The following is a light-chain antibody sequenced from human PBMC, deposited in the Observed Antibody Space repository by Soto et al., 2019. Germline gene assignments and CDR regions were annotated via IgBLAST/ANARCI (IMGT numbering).Light chain of an antibody. CDR2: SND. Sequence: QSVLTQPPSASGTPGQSVTISCSGSTSNIGSNTVNWYQQLPGTAPKLLGYSNDQRPSGVPDRFSASKSGTSAFLAISGLQSEDEADYDCAVWDDSLNAWVFGGGTKVTVL. CDR1: TSNIGSNT. J-gene: IGLJ3*02. CDR3: AVWDDSLNAWV. V-gene: IGLV1-44*01.